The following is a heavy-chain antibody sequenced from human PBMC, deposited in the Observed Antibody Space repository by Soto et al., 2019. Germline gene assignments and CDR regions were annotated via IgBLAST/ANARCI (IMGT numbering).Heavy chain of an antibody. D-gene: IGHD5-18*01. J-gene: IGHJ4*02. Sequence: ESGGGVVQPGRSLRLSCAASGFTFSSYAMHWVRQAPGKGLEWVAVISYDGSNKYYADSVKGRFTISRDNSKNTLYLQMNSLRAEDTAVYYCARATVDTAMVYGYWGQGTLVTVSS. CDR3: ARATVDTAMVYGY. CDR2: ISYDGSNK. CDR1: GFTFSSYA. V-gene: IGHV3-30-3*01.